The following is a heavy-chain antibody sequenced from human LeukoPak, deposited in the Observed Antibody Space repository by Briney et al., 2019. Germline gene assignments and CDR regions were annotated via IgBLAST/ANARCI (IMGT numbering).Heavy chain of an antibody. J-gene: IGHJ4*02. CDR2: IYPGDSDT. CDR3: ARRGSSGWHFYYFDY. D-gene: IGHD6-19*01. CDR1: GYSFTNYW. V-gene: IGHV5-51*01. Sequence: GESPKISCKGSGYSFTNYWIGWVRQMPGRGLEWMGIIYPGDSDTTYSPSFQGQVTISADQSISTAYLQWSSLKASDTAMYYCARRGSSGWHFYYFDYWGQGTLVTVSS.